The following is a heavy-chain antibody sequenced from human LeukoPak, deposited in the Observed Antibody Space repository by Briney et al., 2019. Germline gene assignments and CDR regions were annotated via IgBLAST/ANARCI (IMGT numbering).Heavy chain of an antibody. Sequence: PGGCLRLSCAASAFTFRTYWMSWVRQAPGKGLEWVAMIKPDGSEKYYVDSVKGLFTISRDNAKNSLYLQMSSLRAEDTAVYYCTRDASGDTNSGPRMDVWGQGTTVTVSS. CDR2: IKPDGSEK. CDR3: TRDASGDTNSGPRMDV. V-gene: IGHV3-7*05. J-gene: IGHJ6*02. D-gene: IGHD1-26*01. CDR1: AFTFRTYW.